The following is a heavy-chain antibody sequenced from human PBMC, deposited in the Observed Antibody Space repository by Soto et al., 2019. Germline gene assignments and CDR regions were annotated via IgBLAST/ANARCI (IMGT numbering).Heavy chain of an antibody. V-gene: IGHV3-30*18. Sequence: GSLKLSCEASGFSFSSFLMHLLRQAPGKGPDWGGLMSADGSEKYYGASVKGRFTISRDNFKYTRYLQMNSLRAEDTAFYYCAKNHVAVIPVGTRDYGLDVWGQGTTVTVSS. D-gene: IGHD6-13*01. CDR1: GFSFSSFL. CDR3: AKNHVAVIPVGTRDYGLDV. CDR2: MSADGSEK. J-gene: IGHJ6*02.